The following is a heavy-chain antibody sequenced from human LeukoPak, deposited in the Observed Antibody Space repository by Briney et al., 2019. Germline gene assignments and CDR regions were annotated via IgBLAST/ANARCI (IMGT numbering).Heavy chain of an antibody. D-gene: IGHD2-2*01. CDR2: IIPIFGTA. J-gene: IGHJ5*02. CDR1: GGTFSSYA. V-gene: IGHV1-69*13. CDR3: ARGVVPAAKAYNWFDP. Sequence: SVKVSCKASGGTFSSYAISWVRQAPGQGLEWMRGIIPIFGTANYAQKFQGRVTITADESTSTAYMELSSLRSEDTAVYYCARGVVPAAKAYNWFDPWGQGTLVTVSS.